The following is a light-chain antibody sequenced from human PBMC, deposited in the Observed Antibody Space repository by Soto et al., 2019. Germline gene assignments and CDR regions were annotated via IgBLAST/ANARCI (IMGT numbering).Light chain of an antibody. CDR1: QSVSSC. V-gene: IGKV3-15*01. Sequence: ATMSLSPGESATLSCRASQSVSSCFAGYQQRPARPPRLLIYGASTRAAGIPARFSGSGAGTEFTLTTISLQSDDVAVLYCQQHNSCPQTFGQGTKVDNK. CDR3: QQHNSCPQT. J-gene: IGKJ1*01. CDR2: GAS.